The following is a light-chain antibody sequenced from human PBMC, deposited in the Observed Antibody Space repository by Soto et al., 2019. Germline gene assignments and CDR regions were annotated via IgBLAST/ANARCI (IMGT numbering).Light chain of an antibody. CDR2: EVS. J-gene: IGLJ1*01. CDR3: SSYTSSNTLV. Sequence: QSALTQPSSVTGSPGQSITISCSGTSEDVGGYNYVSWYQHHPAKGPKLMIYEVSNRPSGLSDRFSGSKSGNTASLTISGLQAEDEADYYCSSYTSSNTLVFGSGTKGTVL. V-gene: IGLV2-14*01. CDR1: SEDVGGYNY.